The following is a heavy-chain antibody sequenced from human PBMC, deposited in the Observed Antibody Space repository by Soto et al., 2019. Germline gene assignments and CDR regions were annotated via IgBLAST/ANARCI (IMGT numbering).Heavy chain of an antibody. J-gene: IGHJ5*02. D-gene: IGHD2-2*01. CDR1: GFTFSSYA. CDR3: AKDRAVVPAANWFDP. V-gene: IGHV3-23*01. Sequence: GGSLRLSCAASGFTFSSYAMSWVRQAPGKGLEWVSAISGSGGSTYYADSVKGRFTISRDNSKNTLYLQMNSLRAEDTAVYYCAKDRAVVPAANWFDPWGQGTLVTVSS. CDR2: ISGSGGST.